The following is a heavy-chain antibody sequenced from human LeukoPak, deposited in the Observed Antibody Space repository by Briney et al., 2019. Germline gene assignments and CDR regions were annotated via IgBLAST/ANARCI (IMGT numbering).Heavy chain of an antibody. CDR2: ISSSGSTI. J-gene: IGHJ4*02. D-gene: IGHD3-10*01. CDR3: ARDPSGLVPLLYFDY. V-gene: IGHV3-11*01. CDR1: GFTFSDYY. Sequence: GGSRRLSCAASGFTFSDYYMSWIRQAPGKGLEWVSYISSSGSTIYYADSVKGRFTISRDNAKNSLYLQMNSLRAEDTAVYYCARDPSGLVPLLYFDYWGQGTLVTVSS.